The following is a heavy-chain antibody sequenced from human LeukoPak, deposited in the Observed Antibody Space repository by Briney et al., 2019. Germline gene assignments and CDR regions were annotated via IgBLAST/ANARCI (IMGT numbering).Heavy chain of an antibody. Sequence: PGESLRLSCAASGVTFSSYAVSWVRQAPGKGLEWVSAISGSGGSTYYADSVKGLFTISRDNSKNTLYLQMNSLRAEDTAVYYCVSVDGRGYRSECWGQGTLVAV. CDR1: GVTFSSYA. D-gene: IGHD2-2*01. J-gene: IGHJ4*02. CDR2: ISGSGGST. CDR3: VSVDGRGYRSEC. V-gene: IGHV3-23*01.